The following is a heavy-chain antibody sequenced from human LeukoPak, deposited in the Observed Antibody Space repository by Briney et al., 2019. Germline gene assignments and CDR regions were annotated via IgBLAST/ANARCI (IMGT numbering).Heavy chain of an antibody. V-gene: IGHV3-30-3*01. CDR3: ARFSGYCSGGSCPNSDY. CDR2: ISYDGSNK. CDR1: GFTFSSYA. Sequence: GGSLRLSCAASGFTFSSYAMHWVRQAPGKGLEWVAVISYDGSNKYYADSVKGRSTISRDNSKNTLYLQMNSLRAEDTAVYYCARFSGYCSGGSCPNSDYWGQGTLVTVSS. D-gene: IGHD2-15*01. J-gene: IGHJ4*02.